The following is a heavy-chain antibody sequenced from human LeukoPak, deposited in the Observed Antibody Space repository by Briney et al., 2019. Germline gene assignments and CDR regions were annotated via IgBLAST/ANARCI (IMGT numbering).Heavy chain of an antibody. J-gene: IGHJ4*02. Sequence: NASETLSLTCTVSGGSISSYYWSWIRQPPGKGLEWIGYIYHSGSTYYNPSLKSRVTISVDRSKNQFSLKLSSVTAADTAVYYCARGDWGVLLLDYWGQGTLVTVSS. D-gene: IGHD7-27*01. CDR2: IYHSGST. CDR1: GGSISSYY. V-gene: IGHV4-59*12. CDR3: ARGDWGVLLLDY.